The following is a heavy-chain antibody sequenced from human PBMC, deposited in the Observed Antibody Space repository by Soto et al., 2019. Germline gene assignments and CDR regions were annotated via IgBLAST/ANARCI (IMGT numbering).Heavy chain of an antibody. Sequence: PSETLSLTCAVYGRSFSGYDWTWIRQPPGTGLEWIGEINHSGSTNYNPSLKSRVTISVDTSKNQFSLKLTSVTAADTAVYYCARDKITGLFDYWGQGTLVTVSS. CDR1: GRSFSGYD. CDR3: ARDKITGLFDY. V-gene: IGHV4-34*01. CDR2: INHSGST. D-gene: IGHD2-8*02. J-gene: IGHJ4*02.